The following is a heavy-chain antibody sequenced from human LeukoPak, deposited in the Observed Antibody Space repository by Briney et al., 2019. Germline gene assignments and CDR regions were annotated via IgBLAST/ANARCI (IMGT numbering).Heavy chain of an antibody. J-gene: IGHJ4*02. Sequence: GGSLRLSCAASGFTFSNYGMHWVRQAPGKGLEWVAVISYDERNKYYADSVKGRFTISRDISEKTLYLQMNNLKTEDTAVYYCVRDTVTTAYYFDYWGQGTLVTVSS. CDR2: ISYDERNK. CDR3: VRDTVTTAYYFDY. D-gene: IGHD4-17*01. V-gene: IGHV3-30*03. CDR1: GFTFSNYG.